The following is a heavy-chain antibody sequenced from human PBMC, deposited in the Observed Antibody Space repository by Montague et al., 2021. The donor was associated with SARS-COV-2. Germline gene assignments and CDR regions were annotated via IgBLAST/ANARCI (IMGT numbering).Heavy chain of an antibody. Sequence: SETRSLTCTVSGGSISSDSFYWGWLRQPPGKGLEWIGLIYHSGGTYNGPSLKRRFSISVDTSKNQFYLKVTSGAAADTAVYYCARRPGTFGAAFDIWGRGTMVTVSS. V-gene: IGHV4-39*01. J-gene: IGHJ3*02. CDR2: IYHSGGT. D-gene: IGHD3-10*01. CDR1: GGSISSDSFY. CDR3: ARRPGTFGAAFDI.